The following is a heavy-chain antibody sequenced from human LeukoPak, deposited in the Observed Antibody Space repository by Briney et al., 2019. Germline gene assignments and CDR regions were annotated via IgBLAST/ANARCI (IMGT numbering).Heavy chain of an antibody. D-gene: IGHD5-12*01. CDR3: ARATRAVPFDY. Sequence: EGSLRLSCAASGFTVSSNYMSWVRQAPGKGLEWVSVIYSGGSTYYADSVKGRFTISRDNSKNTLYLQMNSLRAEDTAVYYCARATRAVPFDYWGQGTLVTVSS. V-gene: IGHV3-66*02. CDR1: GFTVSSNY. J-gene: IGHJ4*02. CDR2: IYSGGST.